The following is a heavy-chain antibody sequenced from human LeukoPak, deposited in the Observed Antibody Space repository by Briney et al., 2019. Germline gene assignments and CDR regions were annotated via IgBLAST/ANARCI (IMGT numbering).Heavy chain of an antibody. CDR1: GVSLSPHY. CDR2: INNRGTT. V-gene: IGHV4-34*01. CDR3: ARVPLWWLTPFDF. D-gene: IGHD5-12*01. Sequence: PSETLSLTCAVSGVSLSPHYWSWLRRPLGKGLEWIGEINNRGTTNYSPSLRGRATISVDTSKNQFSLTLTSVTAADTAIYYCARVPLWWLTPFDFGGQGTLATVSS. J-gene: IGHJ4*02.